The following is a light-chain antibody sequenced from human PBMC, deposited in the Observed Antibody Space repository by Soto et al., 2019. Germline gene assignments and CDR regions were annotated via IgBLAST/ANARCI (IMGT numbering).Light chain of an antibody. V-gene: IGLV2-8*01. Sequence: QSVLTQPPSASGSPGQSVTISCTGTGSDVGGYNYVSWYQQHPGKAPKLIIYEVSQRPSGVPDRFSGSKSGNTASLTVSGLQAEDEADYYCSSYAGSNFVVFGGGTKLTVL. J-gene: IGLJ2*01. CDR2: EVS. CDR3: SSYAGSNFVV. CDR1: GSDVGGYNY.